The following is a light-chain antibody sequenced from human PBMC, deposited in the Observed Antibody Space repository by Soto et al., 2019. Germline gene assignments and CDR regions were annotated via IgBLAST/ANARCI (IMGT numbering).Light chain of an antibody. CDR1: QSVGRN. V-gene: IGKV3-15*01. Sequence: EILMTQSPATLSVSPWERATLSCRASQSVGRNLAWYQQKPGQAPRLLIFGASNRATGIPARFSGSGSGTEFTLTITRLEPEDSAVYFCQQYTGPPTTFGQGTRLEIK. CDR3: QQYTGPPTT. J-gene: IGKJ5*01. CDR2: GAS.